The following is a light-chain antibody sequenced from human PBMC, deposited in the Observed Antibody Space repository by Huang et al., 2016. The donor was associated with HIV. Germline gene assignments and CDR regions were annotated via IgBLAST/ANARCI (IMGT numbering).Light chain of an antibody. CDR2: GAS. J-gene: IGKJ4*01. CDR3: QQYNNWPPLT. V-gene: IGKV3-15*01. CDR1: QSVYSN. Sequence: EIVMTQSPATLSVSPGESATLSCRASQSVYSNLAWYQHKPGQAPRLRIYGASTRATGIPARFSGSGSGTEFTLTISSLQSEDFAVYYCQQYNNWPPLTFGGGTKVEIK.